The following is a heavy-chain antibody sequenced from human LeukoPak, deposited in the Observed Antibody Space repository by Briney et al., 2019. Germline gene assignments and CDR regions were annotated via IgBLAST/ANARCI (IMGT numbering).Heavy chain of an antibody. V-gene: IGHV4-34*01. CDR3: ARGPLAVITTPLDY. CDR2: INHSGST. D-gene: IGHD3-22*01. CDR1: GGSFSGYY. J-gene: IGHJ4*02. Sequence: SETLSLTCAVYGGSFSGYYWSWIRQPPGKGLEWIGEINHSGSTNYNPPLKSRVTISVDTSKNQFSLKLSSVTAADTAVYYCARGPLAVITTPLDYWGQGTLVTVSS.